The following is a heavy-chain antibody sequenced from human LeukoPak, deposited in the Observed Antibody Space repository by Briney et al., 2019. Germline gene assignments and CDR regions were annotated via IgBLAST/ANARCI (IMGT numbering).Heavy chain of an antibody. CDR1: GYTFTSYY. CDR2: INPSGGST. J-gene: IGHJ4*02. D-gene: IGHD2-15*01. Sequence: ASVKVSCKASGYTFTSYYIHWVRQAPGQGLEWMGIINPSGGSTSYAQKFQGRVTMTRDTSTSTVYMELSSLRSEDTAVYYCARVAELYCSGGSCGYFDYWGQGTLVTVSS. V-gene: IGHV1-46*01. CDR3: ARVAELYCSGGSCGYFDY.